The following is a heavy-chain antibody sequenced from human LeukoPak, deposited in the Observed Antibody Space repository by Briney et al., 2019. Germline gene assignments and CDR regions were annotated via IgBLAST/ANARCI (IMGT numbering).Heavy chain of an antibody. D-gene: IGHD3-10*01. CDR1: GFTFSSYA. V-gene: IGHV3-23*01. J-gene: IGHJ4*02. CDR3: AKGTWFGDYPVPFDS. CDR2: ISGSGDST. Sequence: PGGSLRPSCAASGFTFSSYAMGWVRQAPGKGLEWVSAISGSGDSTYYADSVKGRFTISRDNSKNTLFLQMNSLRAEDAAVYYCAKGTWFGDYPVPFDSWGQGTLVAVSS.